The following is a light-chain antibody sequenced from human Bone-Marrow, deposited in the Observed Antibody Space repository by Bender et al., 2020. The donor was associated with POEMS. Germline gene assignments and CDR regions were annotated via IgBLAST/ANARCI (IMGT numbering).Light chain of an antibody. CDR3: CSYTGSLWV. Sequence: QSALTQPASVSGSPGQSITISCTGTDSDIGGYRLVSWYQHHPGTAPKLMIYEVSNRPSGVPDRFSGSKSGNTASLTISGLQAEDEADYYCCSYTGSLWVFGGGTKLTV. V-gene: IGLV2-23*02. J-gene: IGLJ3*02. CDR1: DSDIGGYRL. CDR2: EVS.